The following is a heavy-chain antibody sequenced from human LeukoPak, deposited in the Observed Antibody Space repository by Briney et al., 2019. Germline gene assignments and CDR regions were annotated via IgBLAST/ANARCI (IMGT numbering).Heavy chain of an antibody. CDR3: AKGRLWDKSTWYRPLDC. D-gene: IGHD6-13*01. J-gene: IGHJ4*02. V-gene: IGHV3-30*18. CDR1: GFTFSTFA. CDR2: ISHDGSDK. Sequence: AGRSLRLSCVVSGFTFSTFAMHWVRRAPGKGLEWVTIISHDGSDKSYADSVRGRFTISRDNSKNTLYLQMNSLKVEDTAVYYCAKGRLWDKSTWYRPLDCWGQGTLVTVSS.